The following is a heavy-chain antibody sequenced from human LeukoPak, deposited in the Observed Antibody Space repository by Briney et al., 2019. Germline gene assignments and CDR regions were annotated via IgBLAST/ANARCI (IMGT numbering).Heavy chain of an antibody. V-gene: IGHV4-59*01. CDR1: GGSINYYY. CDR2: IYYSGGT. Sequence: SETLSLTYTVSGGSINYYYWMWIRQPPGKGLEWIGYIYYSGGTHYNPSLKSRVTMLVDTSKNQFSLKLTAVTAADTAVYYCARLSGYSSGHYYSDYWGQGTLVTVSS. CDR3: ARLSGYSSGHYYSDY. D-gene: IGHD3-22*01. J-gene: IGHJ4*02.